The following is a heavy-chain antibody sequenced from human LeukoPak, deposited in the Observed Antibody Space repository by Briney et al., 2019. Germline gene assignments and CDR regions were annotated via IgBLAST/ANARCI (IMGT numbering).Heavy chain of an antibody. J-gene: IGHJ6*02. CDR3: ASPGRDYYYYGMDV. CDR1: GFTLSSYA. CDR2: ISGSGGST. V-gene: IGHV3-23*01. Sequence: GGSLRLSCAASGFTLSSYAMSWVRQAPGKGLEWVSAISGSGGSTYYADSVKGRFTISRDNSKNTLYLQMNSLRAEDTAVYYCASPGRDYYYYGMDVWGQGTTVTVSS.